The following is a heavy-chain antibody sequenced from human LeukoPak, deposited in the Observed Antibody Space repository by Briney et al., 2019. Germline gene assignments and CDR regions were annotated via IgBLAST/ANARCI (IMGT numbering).Heavy chain of an antibody. Sequence: ASVKVSCKASGYTFTGYYMHWVRQAPGQGLEWMGWTNPNSGGTNYAQKFQGRVTMTRDTSISTAYMELSRLRSDDTAVYYCARTPRIQLWFSNWFDPWGQGTLVTVSS. J-gene: IGHJ5*02. V-gene: IGHV1-2*02. CDR3: ARTPRIQLWFSNWFDP. D-gene: IGHD5-18*01. CDR2: TNPNSGGT. CDR1: GYTFTGYY.